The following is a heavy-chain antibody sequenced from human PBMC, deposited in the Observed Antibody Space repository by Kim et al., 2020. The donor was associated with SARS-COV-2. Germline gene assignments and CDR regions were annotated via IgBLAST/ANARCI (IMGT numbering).Heavy chain of an antibody. CDR3: TRESYIRNLYYGMDV. J-gene: IGHJ6*02. D-gene: IGHD3-3*02. V-gene: IGHV3-74*01. Sequence: DSVKGRFTISRDNAKTTLYLQMNRLRAEDTAVYYCTRESYIRNLYYGMDVWGQGTTVTVSS.